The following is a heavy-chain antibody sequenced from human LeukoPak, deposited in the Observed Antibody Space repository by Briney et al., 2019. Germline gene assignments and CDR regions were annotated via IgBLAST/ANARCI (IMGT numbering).Heavy chain of an antibody. CDR1: GYILSKLS. Sequence: ASVKVSCKVSGYILSKLSMHWVRQAPGKGLEWMGGFDPEDGETIYAQKFQGRVTMTDDISTDIAYMDLSSLRSEDTAVYHCTTGLRNAFDIWGQGTMVTVSS. D-gene: IGHD3-16*01. V-gene: IGHV1-24*01. J-gene: IGHJ3*02. CDR3: TTGLRNAFDI. CDR2: FDPEDGET.